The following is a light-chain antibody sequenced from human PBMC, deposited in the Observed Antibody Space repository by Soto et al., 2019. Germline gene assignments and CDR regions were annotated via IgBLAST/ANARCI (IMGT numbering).Light chain of an antibody. V-gene: IGKV3-20*01. Sequence: EIVLTQSPGTLSLSPGERATLSCRPSQSVSSSYLAWYQQKPGQAPRLLIYGASSRATGIPDRFSGSGSGTDFTLTISRLEPEDFAVYYCQQYGSSPRTFGQGTKVDSK. CDR2: GAS. CDR1: QSVSSSY. CDR3: QQYGSSPRT. J-gene: IGKJ1*01.